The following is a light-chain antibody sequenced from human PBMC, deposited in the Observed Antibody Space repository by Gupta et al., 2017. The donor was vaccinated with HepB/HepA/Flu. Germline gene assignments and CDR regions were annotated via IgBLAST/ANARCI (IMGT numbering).Light chain of an antibody. V-gene: IGKV3-11*01. CDR1: QSVSSY. CDR2: DAS. CDR3: QQRSNWPPIT. Sequence: EIVLTQSPATLSLSPGERATLSCRASQSVSSYLAWYQQKPGQAPRLLIYDASNRATGIPARFSGSGYGTDFTLTISSREPEDFAVYYCQQRSNWPPITFGQGTQVEIK. J-gene: IGKJ5*01.